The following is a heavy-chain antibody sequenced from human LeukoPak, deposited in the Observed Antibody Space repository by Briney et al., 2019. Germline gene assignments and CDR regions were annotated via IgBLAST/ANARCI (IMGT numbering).Heavy chain of an antibody. CDR1: GYTFTGYY. CDR2: INPNSGGT. D-gene: IGHD5-12*01. CDR3: ARGSDSGYDRDECDP. V-gene: IGHV1-2*02. J-gene: IGHJ5*02. Sequence: ASVKVSCKASGYTFTGYYMHWVRQAPGQGLEWMGWINPNSGGTNYAQKFQGRVTMTRDTSISTAYMELSRLRSDDTAVYYCARGSDSGYDRDECDPWGQGTLVSVSS.